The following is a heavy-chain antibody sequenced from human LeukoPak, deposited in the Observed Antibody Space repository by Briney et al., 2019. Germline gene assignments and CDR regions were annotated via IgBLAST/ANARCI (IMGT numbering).Heavy chain of an antibody. V-gene: IGHV1-69*02. J-gene: IGHJ5*02. Sequence: GASVKVSCKASGGTFSSYTISWVRQAPGQGLEGMGRIIPILGIANYAQKFQGRVTITADKSTSTAYMELSSLRSEDTAVYYCARAGNYYDSSGYFAHGWFDPWGQGTLVTVSS. CDR1: GGTFSSYT. CDR3: ARAGNYYDSSGYFAHGWFDP. D-gene: IGHD3-22*01. CDR2: IIPILGIA.